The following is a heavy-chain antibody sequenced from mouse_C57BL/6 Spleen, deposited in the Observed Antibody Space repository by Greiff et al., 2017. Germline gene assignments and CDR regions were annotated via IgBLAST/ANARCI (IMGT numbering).Heavy chain of an antibody. CDR2: INYDGSST. Sequence: EVKVVESEGGLVQPGSSMKLSCTASGFTFSDYYMAWVRQVPEKGLEWVANINYDGSSTYYLDSLKSRFIISRDNAKNILYLQMSSLKSEDTATYYCARDRRYYDYEDAMDYWGQGTSVTVSS. CDR3: ARDRRYYDYEDAMDY. D-gene: IGHD2-4*01. J-gene: IGHJ4*01. V-gene: IGHV5-16*01. CDR1: GFTFSDYY.